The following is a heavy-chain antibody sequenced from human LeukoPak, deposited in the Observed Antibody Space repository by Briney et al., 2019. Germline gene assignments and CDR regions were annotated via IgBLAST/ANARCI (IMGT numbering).Heavy chain of an antibody. J-gene: IGHJ4*02. D-gene: IGHD3-22*01. V-gene: IGHV1-69*13. CDR3: ARDLSQYYYDSSLPTDY. Sequence: SVKVSCKASGGTFSSYAISWVRQAPGQGLEWMGGIIPIFGTANYAQKFQGRVTITADESTSTAYMELSSLRSEDTAVYYCARDLSQYYYDSSLPTDYWGQGTLVTVSS. CDR1: GGTFSSYA. CDR2: IIPIFGTA.